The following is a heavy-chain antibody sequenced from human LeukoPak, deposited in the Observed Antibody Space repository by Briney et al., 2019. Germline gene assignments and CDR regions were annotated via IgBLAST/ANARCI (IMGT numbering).Heavy chain of an antibody. CDR1: GFTFSSYE. CDR3: ATRSPSWAR. V-gene: IGHV3-48*03. D-gene: IGHD6-6*01. Sequence: GGSLRLSCAASGFTFSSYEMNWVRQAPGKGLEWVSAISGSGGSTYYADSVKGRFTISRDNAKNSLYLQMNSLRAEDTAVYYCATRSPSWARWGQGTLVTVSS. CDR2: ISGSGGST. J-gene: IGHJ4*02.